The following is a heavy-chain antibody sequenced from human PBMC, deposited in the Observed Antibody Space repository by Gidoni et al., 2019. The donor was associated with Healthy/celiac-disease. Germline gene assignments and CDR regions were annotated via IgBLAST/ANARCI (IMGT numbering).Heavy chain of an antibody. CDR3: ARDLGYCSSTSCYTDYYYGMDV. CDR1: GFTFSSYG. V-gene: IGHV3-33*08. J-gene: IGHJ6*02. D-gene: IGHD2-2*02. CDR2: IWYDGSNK. Sequence: QVQLVESGGGVVQPGRSLRLSCAASGFTFSSYGMHWVRQAPGKGLEWVAVIWYDGSNKYYADSVKGRFTISRDNSKNTLYLQMNSLRAEDTAVYYCARDLGYCSSTSCYTDYYYGMDVWGQGTTVTVSS.